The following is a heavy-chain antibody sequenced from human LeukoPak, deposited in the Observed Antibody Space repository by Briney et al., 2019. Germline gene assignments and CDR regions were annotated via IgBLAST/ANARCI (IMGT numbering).Heavy chain of an antibody. V-gene: IGHV4-59*01. CDR3: ARDPGPSLYGSGSSDY. D-gene: IGHD3-10*01. J-gene: IGHJ4*02. CDR2: IYYSGST. Sequence: SETLSLTCTVSGGSISSYYWSWIRQPPGKGLEWIGYIYYSGSTNYNPSLKSRVTISVDTSKNQFSLKLSSVTAADTAVHYCARDPGPSLYGSGSSDYWGQGTLVTVSS. CDR1: GGSISSYY.